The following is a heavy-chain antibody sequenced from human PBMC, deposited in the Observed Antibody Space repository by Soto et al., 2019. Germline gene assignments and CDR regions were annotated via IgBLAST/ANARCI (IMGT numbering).Heavy chain of an antibody. CDR2: ISYDGRNK. V-gene: IGHV3-30*18. CDR1: GFSLNDYG. CDR3: AKLNRGAYDTPDF. D-gene: IGHD3-22*01. Sequence: QVQLVESGGGVVQPGRSLRLSCAASGFSLNDYGMHWVRQPPGKGLEWVAVISYDGRNKYYTDSVRGRFTISRDISKGTLYLQMNSLRPDDTPVYYCAKLNRGAYDTPDFWGQGTLVTVSP. J-gene: IGHJ4*02.